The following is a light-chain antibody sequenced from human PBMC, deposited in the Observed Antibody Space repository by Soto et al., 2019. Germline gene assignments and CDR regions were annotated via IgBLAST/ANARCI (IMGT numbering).Light chain of an antibody. Sequence: QSVLAQPPSPSGTPGQRVTIFCSGSSSNIGSNTVNWYQQLPGTAPKLLIYSNNQRPSGVPDRFSGSKSGTSASLAISGLQSDDEADYYCAAWDDSLNGPVFGGGTKLTVL. CDR2: SNN. CDR1: SSNIGSNT. J-gene: IGLJ2*01. CDR3: AAWDDSLNGPV. V-gene: IGLV1-44*01.